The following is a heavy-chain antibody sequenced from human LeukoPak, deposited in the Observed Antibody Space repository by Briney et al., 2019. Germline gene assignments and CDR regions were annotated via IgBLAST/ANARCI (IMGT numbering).Heavy chain of an antibody. J-gene: IGHJ5*02. Sequence: SGTLSLTCAVSGGSISSSNWWSWVRQPPGKGLEWIGEIYQSGSTNYNPSLKSRDTISVDKSKNQFSLKLSSVTAADTAVYYCARVQLIVVVPAAMHRWLDPWGQGTLVTVSS. CDR3: ARVQLIVVVPAAMHRWLDP. CDR1: GGSISSSNW. V-gene: IGHV4-4*02. CDR2: IYQSGST. D-gene: IGHD2-2*01.